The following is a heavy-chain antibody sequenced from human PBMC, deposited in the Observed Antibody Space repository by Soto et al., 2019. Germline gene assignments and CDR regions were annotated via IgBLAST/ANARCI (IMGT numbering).Heavy chain of an antibody. J-gene: IGHJ3*02. CDR1: GFSFSSFA. D-gene: IGHD6-19*01. V-gene: IGHV3-23*01. CDR3: AKNNGWDGKSDAFDI. Sequence: EVQLLESGRGLVQPGGSLRLSCAASGFSFSSFALTWVRQAPGKGLEWVSAISGSGGHTYYADSVTGRFTISRDNSNNTPYLQMNSLRAEDTALYYCAKNNGWDGKSDAFDIWGQGTMVTVSS. CDR2: ISGSGGHT.